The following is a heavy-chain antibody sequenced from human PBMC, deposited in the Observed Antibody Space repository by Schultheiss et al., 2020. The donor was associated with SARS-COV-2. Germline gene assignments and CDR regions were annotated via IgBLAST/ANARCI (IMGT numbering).Heavy chain of an antibody. J-gene: IGHJ6*02. V-gene: IGHV3-21*01. CDR3: ARVRAGRIPSFGVTYFYYGMDV. D-gene: IGHD2-8*01. Sequence: GASLKISCVASEFTFSSSTMNWVRQAPGKGLEWVSSITSSSSYIYYADSVKGRFTISRDNAENSVYLQMNSLRAEDTAVYYFARVRAGRIPSFGVTYFYYGMDVWGQGTTVTVSS. CDR2: ITSSSSYI. CDR1: EFTFSSST.